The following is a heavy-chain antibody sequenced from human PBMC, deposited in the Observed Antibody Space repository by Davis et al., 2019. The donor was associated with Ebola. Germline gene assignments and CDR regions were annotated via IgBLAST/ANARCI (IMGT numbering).Heavy chain of an antibody. CDR1: GYTFTSYY. J-gene: IGHJ4*02. D-gene: IGHD3-10*01. V-gene: IGHV1-46*01. CDR3: ARVGGYYCDH. Sequence: AASVKVSCKASGYTFTSYYMHWVRQAPGQGLEWMGMINPSGGSTSYAQKFQGRATMTRDTSTSTVYMELSSLISEDTAVYYCARVGGYYCDHWGQGTLVTVSS. CDR2: INPSGGST.